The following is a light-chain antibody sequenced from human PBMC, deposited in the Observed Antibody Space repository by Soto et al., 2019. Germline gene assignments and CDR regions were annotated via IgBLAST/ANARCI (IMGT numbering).Light chain of an antibody. Sequence: QSALTQPASVSGSPGQSITISCTGTSSDVGTYDYVSWHQQHPGKAPKLIIYDVNNRPSGVSSRFSGSKSGNTASLTISVLQAEDEADYYCCSFSTSGTHVFGTGTKLTVL. CDR1: SSDVGTYDY. V-gene: IGLV2-14*01. CDR2: DVN. J-gene: IGLJ1*01. CDR3: CSFSTSGTHV.